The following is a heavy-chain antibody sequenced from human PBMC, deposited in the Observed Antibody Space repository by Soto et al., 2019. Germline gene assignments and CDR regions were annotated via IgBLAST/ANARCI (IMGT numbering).Heavy chain of an antibody. CDR1: GGSFSGYY. D-gene: IGHD2-15*01. CDR2: INHSGST. V-gene: IGHV4-34*01. Sequence: SETLSLTCAVYGGSFSGYYWSWIRQPPGKGLEWIGEINHSGSTNYNPSLKSRVTISVDTSKNQFSLKLSSVTAADTAVYYCARGDRKSGKGYCSGGSCYSGYYYYYMDVWGKGTTVTVSS. J-gene: IGHJ6*03. CDR3: ARGDRKSGKGYCSGGSCYSGYYYYYMDV.